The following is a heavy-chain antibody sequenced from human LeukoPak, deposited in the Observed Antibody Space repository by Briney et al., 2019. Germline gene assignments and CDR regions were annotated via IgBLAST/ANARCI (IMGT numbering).Heavy chain of an antibody. J-gene: IGHJ2*01. CDR3: ARTWGPPLSYWYFDH. CDR1: GGSINTPNYY. D-gene: IGHD7-27*01. CDR2: IHNSGNT. Sequence: SETLSLTCTVSGGSINTPNYYWSWIRQPPGKGLEWIGYIHNSGNTNYNPSLNGRFTISVDTSKNQLALQLDSVTAADTAMYYCARTWGPPLSYWYFDHWGRGTLVTVSS. V-gene: IGHV4-61*01.